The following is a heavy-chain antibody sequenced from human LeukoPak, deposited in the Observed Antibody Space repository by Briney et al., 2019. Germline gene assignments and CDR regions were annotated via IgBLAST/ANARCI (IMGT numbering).Heavy chain of an antibody. J-gene: IGHJ4*02. Sequence: KTSETLSLTCTVSGGSISSSSYYWGWIRQPPGKGLEWIGSIYYSGSTYYNPSLKSRVTISVDTSKNQFSLKLSSVTAADTAVYYCARFRRSYYIDYWGQGTLVTVSS. V-gene: IGHV4-39*07. CDR2: IYYSGST. D-gene: IGHD1-26*01. CDR3: ARFRRSYYIDY. CDR1: GGSISSSSYY.